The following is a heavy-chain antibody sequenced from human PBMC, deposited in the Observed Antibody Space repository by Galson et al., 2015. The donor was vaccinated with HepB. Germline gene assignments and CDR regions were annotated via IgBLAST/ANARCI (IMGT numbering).Heavy chain of an antibody. CDR1: GYTFTSYY. J-gene: IGHJ2*01. Sequence: SVKVSCKASGYTFTSYYMHWVRQAPGQGLEWMGIINPSGGSTSYAQKFQGRVTMTRDTSTSTVYMELSSLRSEDTAVYYCARDSAPAPITMVDHWYFDLWGRGTLVTVSS. V-gene: IGHV1-46*01. D-gene: IGHD3-10*01. CDR2: INPSGGST. CDR3: ARDSAPAPITMVDHWYFDL.